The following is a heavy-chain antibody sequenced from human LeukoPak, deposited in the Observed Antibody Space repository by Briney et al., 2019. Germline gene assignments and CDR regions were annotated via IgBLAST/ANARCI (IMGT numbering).Heavy chain of an antibody. J-gene: IGHJ3*02. CDR1: GFTFSSYA. D-gene: IGHD3-3*01. V-gene: IGHV3-23*01. CDR2: ISGSGGST. CDR3: AKLPIFGVVIKRDDAFDI. Sequence: GGSLRLSCAASGFTFSSYAMSWVRQAPGKGLEWVSAISGSGGSTYYADSVKGRFTISRDNSKNTLYLQMNSLGAEDTAVYYCAKLPIFGVVIKRDDAFDIWGQGTMVTVSS.